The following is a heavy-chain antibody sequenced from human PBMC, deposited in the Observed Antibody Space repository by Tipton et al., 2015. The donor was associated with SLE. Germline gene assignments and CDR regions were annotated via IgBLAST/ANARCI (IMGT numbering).Heavy chain of an antibody. J-gene: IGHJ4*02. Sequence: TLSLTCTVSGGSISSYYWSWIRQPPGKGLEWIGYIYYSGSTNYNPSLKSRVTISVDTSKNQFSLKLSSVTAADTAVYYCATSHERHSSGCTFDYWGQGTPVTVSS. CDR2: IYYSGST. CDR1: GGSISSYY. V-gene: IGHV4-59*01. CDR3: ATSHERHSSGCTFDY. D-gene: IGHD6-19*01.